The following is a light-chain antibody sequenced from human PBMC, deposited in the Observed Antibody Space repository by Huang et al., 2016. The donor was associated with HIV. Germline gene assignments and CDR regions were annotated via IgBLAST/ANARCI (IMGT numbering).Light chain of an antibody. J-gene: IGKJ4*01. V-gene: IGKV1-39*01. CDR3: QQSCSPPLT. CDR1: QSITTY. CDR2: DAS. Sequence: DIQMTQSPSSLSASVGDRVTITCRASQSITTYLNWYQQKPGKAPKLLIYDASSLQSGVSSRFSGSGSGTDFSLTISSLQFEDFATYYCQQSCSPPLTFGGGTKVEIK.